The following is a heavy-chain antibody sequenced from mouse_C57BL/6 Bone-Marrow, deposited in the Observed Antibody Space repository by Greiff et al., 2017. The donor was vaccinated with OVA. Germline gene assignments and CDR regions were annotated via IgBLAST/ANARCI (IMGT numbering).Heavy chain of an antibody. CDR1: GYTFTSYW. V-gene: IGHV1-64*01. CDR3: GGHYDYGRRAMDY. D-gene: IGHD1-1*01. CDR2: IHPNSGST. Sequence: QVQLQQPGAELVKPGASVKLSCKASGYTFTSYWMHWVKQRPGQGLEWIGMIHPNSGSTNYNEKFKSKATLTVDKSSSTAYMQLSSLTSEDSAVYYSGGHYDYGRRAMDYWGQGTTLTVSS. J-gene: IGHJ2*01.